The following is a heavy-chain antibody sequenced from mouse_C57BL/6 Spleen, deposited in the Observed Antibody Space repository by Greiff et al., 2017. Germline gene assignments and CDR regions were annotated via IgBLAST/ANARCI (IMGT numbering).Heavy chain of an antibody. Sequence: DVQLQESGPGLAKPSQTLSLTCSVTGYSITRDYWNWIRKFPGHKLEYMGYISYSGSTYYNPSPKSRISITRDTSKNQYYLQLNSVTTEDTATYYCARYRDYLYYFDYWGQGTTLTVSS. CDR1: GYSITRDY. V-gene: IGHV3-8*01. J-gene: IGHJ2*01. D-gene: IGHD1-1*01. CDR2: ISYSGST. CDR3: ARYRDYLYYFDY.